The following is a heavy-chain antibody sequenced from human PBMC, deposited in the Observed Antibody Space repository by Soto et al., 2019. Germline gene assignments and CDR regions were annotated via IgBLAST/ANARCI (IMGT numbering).Heavy chain of an antibody. CDR2: ISAYNGDT. CDR1: GYTFTNYG. V-gene: IGHV1-18*01. J-gene: IGHJ6*03. D-gene: IGHD6-25*01. Sequence: QVQLLQSGAEVKKPGASVKVSCKASGYTFTNYGITWVRQAPGQGLEWMGWISAYNGDTHYTQRLQGRVTMTTDTSTSTAYLGLRGLRSEHTAVDFLAGVRPLVGYFYHLLGVWGKGTTVTVSS. CDR3: AGVRPLVGYFYHLLGV.